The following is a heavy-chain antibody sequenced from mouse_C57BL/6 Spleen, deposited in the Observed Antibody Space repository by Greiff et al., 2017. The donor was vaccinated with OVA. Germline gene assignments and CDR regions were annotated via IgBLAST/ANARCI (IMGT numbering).Heavy chain of an antibody. CDR1: GFTFSDYG. CDR2: ISSGSSTF. J-gene: IGHJ1*03. V-gene: IGHV5-17*01. CDR3: ARLYGSHWYFDV. D-gene: IGHD1-1*01. Sequence: EVHLVESGGGLVKPGGSLKLSCAASGFTFSDYGMHWVRQAPEKGLEWVAYISSGSSTFYYADTVKGRFTISRDNAKNTLFLQMTSLRSEDTAMYYCARLYGSHWYFDVWGTGTTVTVSS.